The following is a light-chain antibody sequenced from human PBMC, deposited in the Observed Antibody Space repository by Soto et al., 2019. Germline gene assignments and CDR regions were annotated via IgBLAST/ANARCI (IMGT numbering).Light chain of an antibody. J-gene: IGKJ1*01. V-gene: IGKV1-5*01. Sequence: TLSLSPKDSATLSWRASQSISRWLAWYQLRPGQPPRLLIYDASSRASGVPSRFSGSGSGTDFTLTISSLQPEDFAIYYCQPYNRYPPWRFGQVTKVDI. CDR2: DAS. CDR3: QPYNRYPPWR. CDR1: QSISRW.